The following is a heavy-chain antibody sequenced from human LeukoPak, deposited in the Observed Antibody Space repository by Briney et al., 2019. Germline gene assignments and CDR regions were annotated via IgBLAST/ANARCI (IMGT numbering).Heavy chain of an antibody. CDR1: GASISSSSYY. Sequence: TSETLSLTCTVSGASISSSSYYWGWIRQPPGKGLEWIGSIYYSGSTDYNPSLKSRVSISIDTSKNQFSLKLSSVTAADTAVYYCARQRGYCSSISCYAWFDPWGQGTLVTVSS. CDR2: IYYSGST. D-gene: IGHD2-2*01. J-gene: IGHJ5*02. CDR3: ARQRGYCSSISCYAWFDP. V-gene: IGHV4-39*01.